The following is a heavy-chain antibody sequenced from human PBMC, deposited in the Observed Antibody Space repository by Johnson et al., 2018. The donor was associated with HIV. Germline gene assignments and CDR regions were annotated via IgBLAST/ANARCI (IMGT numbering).Heavy chain of an antibody. V-gene: IGHV3-11*01. J-gene: IGHJ3*02. CDR2: ISSSGSTI. CDR3: ARDRAITFGGVLVRRDAFDI. CDR1: GFTFSDYY. D-gene: IGHD3-16*02. Sequence: VQLVESGGGLVKPGGSLRLSCAASGFTFSDYYMSWIRQAPGKGLEWVSYISSSGSTIYYADSVKGRFTISRDNSKNTLYLQMNSLRAEDTALYYCARDRAITFGGVLVRRDAFDIWGQGTMVTVSS.